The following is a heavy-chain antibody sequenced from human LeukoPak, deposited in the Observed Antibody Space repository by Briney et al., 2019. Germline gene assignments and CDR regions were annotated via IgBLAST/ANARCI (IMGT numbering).Heavy chain of an antibody. CDR3: ARALIYGSGRHLDY. CDR2: INHSGGT. D-gene: IGHD3-10*01. Sequence: SETLSLTCAVYGGSFSGYYWSWIRQSPGKGLEWIGEINHSGGTNYNPSLKSRLTISVDTSKNQFSLKLSSVTAADTAVYYCARALIYGSGRHLDYWGQGTLVTVSS. V-gene: IGHV4-34*01. J-gene: IGHJ4*02. CDR1: GGSFSGYY.